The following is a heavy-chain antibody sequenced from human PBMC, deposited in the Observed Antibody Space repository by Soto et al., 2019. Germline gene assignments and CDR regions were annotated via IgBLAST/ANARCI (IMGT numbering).Heavy chain of an antibody. CDR2: IYYSGST. CDR3: ARHESDFWSPWFDP. V-gene: IGHV4-59*08. D-gene: IGHD3-3*01. J-gene: IGHJ5*02. CDR1: GGSISSYY. Sequence: SETLSLTCTVSGGSISSYYWSWIRQPPGKGLEWIGYIYYSGSTNYNPSLKSRVTISVDTSKNQFSLKLSSVTAADTAVYYCARHESDFWSPWFDPWGQGTLVTVSS.